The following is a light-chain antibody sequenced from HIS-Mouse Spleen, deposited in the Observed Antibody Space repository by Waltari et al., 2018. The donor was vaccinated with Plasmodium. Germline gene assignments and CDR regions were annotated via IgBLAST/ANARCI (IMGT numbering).Light chain of an antibody. V-gene: IGLV3-10*01. Sequence: SYELTQPPSGSVSPGQTARITCSGAALPKKYGYWYQQKTGQAPVLVIYEDSKRPSGIPERFSGSSSGTMATLTISGAQVEDEADYYCYSTDSSGNHRVFGGGTKLTVL. CDR2: EDS. J-gene: IGLJ3*02. CDR1: ALPKKY. CDR3: YSTDSSGNHRV.